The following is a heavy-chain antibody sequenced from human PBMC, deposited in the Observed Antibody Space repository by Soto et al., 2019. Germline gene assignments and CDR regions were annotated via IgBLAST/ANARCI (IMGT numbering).Heavy chain of an antibody. V-gene: IGHV3-66*01. Sequence: GSLRLSCAASGFTVSSNYMSWVRQAPGKGLEWVSVIYSGGSTYYADSVKGRFTIPRDNSKNTLYLQMNSLRAEDTAVYYCAISTITMVRGVASYYYYMDVWGKGTTVTVSS. D-gene: IGHD3-10*01. CDR2: IYSGGST. J-gene: IGHJ6*03. CDR3: AISTITMVRGVASYYYYMDV. CDR1: GFTVSSNY.